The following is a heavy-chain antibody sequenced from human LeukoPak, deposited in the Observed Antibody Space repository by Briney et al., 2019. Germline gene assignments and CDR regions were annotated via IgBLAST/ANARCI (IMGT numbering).Heavy chain of an antibody. CDR2: ISWNSGSI. CDR3: AKDMFPYYYDSSGPTSHYYYGMDV. J-gene: IGHJ6*02. V-gene: IGHV3-9*01. Sequence: GRSLRLSYAASGFTFADYAMHWVRQAPGKGLEWVSGISWNSGSIGYADSVKGRFTISRDNAKNSLYLQMNSLGAEDTALYYCAKDMFPYYYDSSGPTSHYYYGMDVWGQGTTVTVSS. CDR1: GFTFADYA. D-gene: IGHD3-22*01.